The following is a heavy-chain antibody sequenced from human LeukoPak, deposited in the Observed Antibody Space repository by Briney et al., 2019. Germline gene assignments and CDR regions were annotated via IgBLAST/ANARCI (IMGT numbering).Heavy chain of an antibody. J-gene: IGHJ2*01. Sequence: PGGSLRLSCAASGFTFGSYAMNWVRQAPGKGLEWVSSISSGSSFIYHADSVKGRFTISRDNAKNSLYLQMNSLRAEDTAVYYCVRIWFADWYFDLWGRGTLVTVSS. CDR2: ISSGSSFI. CDR1: GFTFGSYA. D-gene: IGHD3-10*01. V-gene: IGHV3-21*01. CDR3: VRIWFADWYFDL.